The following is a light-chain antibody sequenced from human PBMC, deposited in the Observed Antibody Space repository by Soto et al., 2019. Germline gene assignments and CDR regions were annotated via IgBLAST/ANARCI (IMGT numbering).Light chain of an antibody. CDR1: QDIRNY. V-gene: IGKV1-27*01. CDR3: QKYDRAPFT. Sequence: IQMTQSPSSLSVSVGDRVTITCRASQDIRNYLAWYQQKPGKVPKLLIYAASTLQSGVPSRFSGSGSGTDFTLTINSLQPEDIATYYCQKYDRAPFTFGPGTKVDFK. CDR2: AAS. J-gene: IGKJ3*01.